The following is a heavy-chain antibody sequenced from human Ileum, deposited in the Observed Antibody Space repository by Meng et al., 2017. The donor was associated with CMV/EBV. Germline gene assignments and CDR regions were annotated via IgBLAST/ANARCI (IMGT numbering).Heavy chain of an antibody. J-gene: IGHJ6*02. V-gene: IGHV1-69*05. D-gene: IGHD2-2*02. CDR3: ARCAVVPAAIEGYYYYGMDV. Sequence: SVKVSCKASGGTFSSYAISWVRQAPGQGLEWMGGIIPIFGTANYAQKFQGRVTITTDESTSTAYMELSSLRSEDTAVYYCARCAVVPAAIEGYYYYGMDVWGQGTTVTVSS. CDR1: GGTFSSYA. CDR2: IIPIFGTA.